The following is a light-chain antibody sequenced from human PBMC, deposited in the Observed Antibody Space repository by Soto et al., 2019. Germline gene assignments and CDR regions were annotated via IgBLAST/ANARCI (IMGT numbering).Light chain of an antibody. CDR1: QSVSINY. CDR3: QQYGSSPWT. V-gene: IGKV3-20*01. J-gene: IGKJ1*01. CDR2: GTS. Sequence: DIVLTQSPGTLSLSPGERATLSCRASQSVSINYVAWHQQKPGQGPRLLIYGTSNRATGIPDRFSGSGSGTDFTLTISRLEPEDFAGYYCQQYGSSPWTFGQGTKVEIK.